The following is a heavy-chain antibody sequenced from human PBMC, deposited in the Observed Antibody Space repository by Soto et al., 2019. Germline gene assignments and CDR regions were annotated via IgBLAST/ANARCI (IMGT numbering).Heavy chain of an antibody. J-gene: IGHJ6*02. CDR1: GCSISSGDYY. V-gene: IGHV4-30-4*01. Sequence: SETLSLTCTVSGCSISSGDYYWSWIRQPPGKGLEWIGYIYYSGSTYYNPSLKSRVTISVDTSKNQFSLKLSSVTAADTAVYYCARDLRFRGFYGMDVWGQGTTVTVSS. CDR3: ARDLRFRGFYGMDV. D-gene: IGHD3-10*01. CDR2: IYYSGST.